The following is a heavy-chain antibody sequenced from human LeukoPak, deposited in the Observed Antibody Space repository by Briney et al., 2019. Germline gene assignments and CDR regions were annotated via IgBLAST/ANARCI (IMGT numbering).Heavy chain of an antibody. CDR3: ARGGDYYGSGRPFDY. CDR1: GYSISSGYY. Sequence: SETLSLTCTVSGYSISSGYYWSWIRQPPGKGLEWIGYIYYSGSSNYNPSLKSRVTISVDTSKNQFSLKLSSVTAADTAVYYCARGGDYYGSGRPFDYWGQGTLVTVSS. V-gene: IGHV4-61*01. D-gene: IGHD3-10*01. CDR2: IYYSGSS. J-gene: IGHJ4*02.